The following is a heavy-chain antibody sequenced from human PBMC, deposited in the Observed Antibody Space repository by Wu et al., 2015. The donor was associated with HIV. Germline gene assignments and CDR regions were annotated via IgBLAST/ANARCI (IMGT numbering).Heavy chain of an antibody. V-gene: IGHV1-69*13. CDR1: GYSFTSFG. Sequence: QVQLVQSGAEVKRPGASVKVSCKASGYSFTSFGFTWVRQAPGQGLEWMAGTIPVFGTRSYAQKFQGRVAITADESTDTMELSGLRYDDTAVYYCATCPSDWNAPYYFDSWGQGTQVHRLL. J-gene: IGHJ4*02. CDR3: ATCPSDWNAPYYFDS. CDR2: TIPVFGTR. D-gene: IGHD1-1*01.